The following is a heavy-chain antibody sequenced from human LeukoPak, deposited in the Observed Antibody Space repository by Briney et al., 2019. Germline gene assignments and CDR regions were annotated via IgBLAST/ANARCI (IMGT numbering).Heavy chain of an antibody. J-gene: IGHJ4*02. CDR1: GYTFTCYG. D-gene: IGHD3-22*01. Sequence: ASVKVSCKASGYTFTCYGISWVRQAPGQGLEWVGWISAYNGNTNYAQKLQGRVTMTTDTSTSTAYMELRSLRSDDTAVYYCARDSGVGYYDSSGYYPTPILDYWGQGTLVTVSS. CDR3: ARDSGVGYYDSSGYYPTPILDY. CDR2: ISAYNGNT. V-gene: IGHV1-18*01.